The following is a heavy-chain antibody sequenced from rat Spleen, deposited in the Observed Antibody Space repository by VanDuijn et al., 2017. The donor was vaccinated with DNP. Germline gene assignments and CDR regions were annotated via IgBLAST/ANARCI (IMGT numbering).Heavy chain of an antibody. V-gene: IGHV5-46*01. CDR2: IRYDGGST. D-gene: IGHD4-3*01. CDR1: GFIFSSFP. CDR3: VRWYNSGYYFDY. Sequence: EVQLVESGGGLVQPGRSMKLSCVASGFIFSSFPMAWVRQAPTKGLEWVATIRYDGGSTYYGDSVKGRFTISRANVKSTLYLQMNSLRSEDMATYYCVRWYNSGYYFDYWGQGVMVTVSS. J-gene: IGHJ2*01.